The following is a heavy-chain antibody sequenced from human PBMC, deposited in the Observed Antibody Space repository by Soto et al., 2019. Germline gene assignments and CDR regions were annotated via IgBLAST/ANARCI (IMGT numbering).Heavy chain of an antibody. CDR1: GYTFTSYG. Sequence: RASVKVSCKASGYTFTSYGISWVRQAPGQGLEWMGWISAYNGNTNYAQKLQGRVTMTTDTSTSTAYMELRSLRSDDTAVYYCARDTYYDFWSGYNYYYYGMDVWGQGTTVTVSS. CDR2: ISAYNGNT. D-gene: IGHD3-3*01. CDR3: ARDTYYDFWSGYNYYYYGMDV. V-gene: IGHV1-18*04. J-gene: IGHJ6*02.